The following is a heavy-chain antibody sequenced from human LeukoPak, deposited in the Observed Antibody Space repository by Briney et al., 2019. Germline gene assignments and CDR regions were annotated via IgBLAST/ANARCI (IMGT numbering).Heavy chain of an antibody. CDR2: IIPIFGTA. CDR3: ARDRRWYCSSTSCSSGGDY. Sequence: SVKVSCKASGGTFSSYAISWVRQAPGQGLEWMGRIIPIFGTANYAQKFQGRVTITADKSTSTAYTELSSLRSEDTAVYYCARDRRWYCSSTSCSSGGDYWGQGTLVTVSS. D-gene: IGHD2-2*01. CDR1: GGTFSSYA. J-gene: IGHJ4*02. V-gene: IGHV1-69*06.